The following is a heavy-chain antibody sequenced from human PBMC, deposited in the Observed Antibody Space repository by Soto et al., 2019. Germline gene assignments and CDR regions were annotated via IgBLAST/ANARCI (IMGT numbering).Heavy chain of an antibody. CDR3: ARDGETTATRYGMDV. J-gene: IGHJ6*02. V-gene: IGHV3-33*01. CDR1: GFTFSSYG. D-gene: IGHD4-17*01. Sequence: QVQLVESGGGVVQPGRSLRLSCAASGFTFSSYGMHWVRQAPGKGLEWVAVIWYDGSNKYYADSVKGRFTISRDNSKNTLNLQMNSLRAEDTAVYYCARDGETTATRYGMDVWGQGTTVTVSS. CDR2: IWYDGSNK.